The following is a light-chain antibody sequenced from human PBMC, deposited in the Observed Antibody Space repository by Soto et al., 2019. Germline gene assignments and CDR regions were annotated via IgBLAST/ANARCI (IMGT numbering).Light chain of an antibody. CDR3: CSSGGSPTYV. V-gene: IGLV2-23*02. J-gene: IGLJ1*01. CDR1: SSNVGSYKL. Sequence: QSVLTQPASVSGSPGQSITISCTGTSSNVGSYKLVSWYQQHPGKAPKIMIFEVNKRPSGVSNRCSGSKSGNTASLTISGLKVEDEADYYCCSSGGSPTYVFGTGIKLTVL. CDR2: EVN.